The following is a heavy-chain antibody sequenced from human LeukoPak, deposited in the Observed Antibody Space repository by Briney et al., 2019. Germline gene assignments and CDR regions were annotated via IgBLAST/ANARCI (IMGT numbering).Heavy chain of an antibody. CDR1: GFTFSDYY. CDR3: VRVVVATDAFDI. D-gene: IGHD2-15*01. Sequence: GGSLRLSCAASGFTFSDYYMSWISQAPGKGLEWVSYISSSGSAIYYADSVKGRFTISRGNAKNSLYLQMNSLRAEDTAVYYCVRVVVATDAFDIWGQGTMVTVSS. J-gene: IGHJ3*02. V-gene: IGHV3-11*01. CDR2: ISSSGSAI.